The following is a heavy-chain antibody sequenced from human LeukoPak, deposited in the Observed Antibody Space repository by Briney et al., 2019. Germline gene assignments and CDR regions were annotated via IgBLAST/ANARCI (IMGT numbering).Heavy chain of an antibody. CDR1: GFTFSRHW. CDR3: ARDNGWSADF. D-gene: IGHD2-15*01. J-gene: IGHJ4*02. V-gene: IGHV3-7*03. Sequence: PGGSLRLSCAASGFTFSRHWMYWVRQAPGKGLEWVANIKQDGSAKPYVDSVKGRFTISRDNAKNSLFLQMNSLRAEGTAVYYCARDNGWSADFWGQGMLVTVSS. CDR2: IKQDGSAK.